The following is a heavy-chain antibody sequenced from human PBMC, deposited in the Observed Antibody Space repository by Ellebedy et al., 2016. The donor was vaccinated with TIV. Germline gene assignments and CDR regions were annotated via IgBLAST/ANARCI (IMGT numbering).Heavy chain of an antibody. CDR1: GDSINSYF. CDR2: IYYSGIT. V-gene: IGHV4-59*08. D-gene: IGHD3-3*01. Sequence: MPSETLSLTCSVSGDSINSYFWIWIRQPPGKGLEWIGDIYYSGITNYNPSLKSRVTISVDTSKNQVSLKLRSLTAADTAVYFCARQGPYDFDLDYWGQGILVTVSS. CDR3: ARQGPYDFDLDY. J-gene: IGHJ4*02.